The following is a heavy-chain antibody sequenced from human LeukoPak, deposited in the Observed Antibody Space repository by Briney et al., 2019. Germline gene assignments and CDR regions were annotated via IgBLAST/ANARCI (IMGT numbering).Heavy chain of an antibody. CDR3: ARFGVDYDMGV. CDR2: IHYSGRA. J-gene: IGHJ6*02. CDR1: GGSISGYY. V-gene: IGHV4-59*01. Sequence: SETLSLTCTVSGGSISGYYWTWVRQPPGKGLEWIGQIHYSGRADYNPSLKSRITISVDTSKNQMSLKLTSVTAADTAIYYCARFGVDYDMGVWGQGSTVTVSS. D-gene: IGHD3-16*01.